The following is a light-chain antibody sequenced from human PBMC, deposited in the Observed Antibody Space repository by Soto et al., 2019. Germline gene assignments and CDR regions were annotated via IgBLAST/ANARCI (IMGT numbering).Light chain of an antibody. CDR3: AAWDGSLSGVV. Sequence: QSVLTQPPSASGTPGQRVTISCSGSSSNIGSNYVYWHQQLPGTAPKLLIYRNNQRPSGVPDRFSGSKSGTSASLAISGLRSEDEADYYCAAWDGSLSGVVFGGGTTLTVL. J-gene: IGLJ2*01. CDR2: RNN. V-gene: IGLV1-47*01. CDR1: SSNIGSNY.